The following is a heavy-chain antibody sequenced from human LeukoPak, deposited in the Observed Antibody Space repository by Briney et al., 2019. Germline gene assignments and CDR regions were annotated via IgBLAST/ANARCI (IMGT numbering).Heavy chain of an antibody. CDR3: AKEQSSSGFFDY. CDR2: ISGRGDRT. CDR1: GFTFSSYP. J-gene: IGHJ4*02. V-gene: IGHV3-23*01. D-gene: IGHD6-6*01. Sequence: GGSLRLSCAASGFTFSSYPMSWVRPAPGKGLEWVSAISGRGDRTYYADSVKGRFTISRDNSKNTLYLQMNSLRAEDTAVYYCAKEQSSSGFFDYWGQGTLVTVSS.